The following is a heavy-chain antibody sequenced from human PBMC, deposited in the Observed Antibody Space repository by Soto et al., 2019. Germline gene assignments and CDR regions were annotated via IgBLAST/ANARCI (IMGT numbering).Heavy chain of an antibody. CDR3: AKDRVNVIGGYFDY. CDR1: GFTFSSYA. V-gene: IGHV3-23*01. Sequence: GGSLRLSCAASGFTFSSYAMHWVRQAPGKGLEWVAVICGSGGSTYYADSVKGRFTISRDNSKNTLYLQMNSLRAEDTAVYYCAKDRVNVIGGYFDYWGQGTLVTVSS. D-gene: IGHD3-16*02. J-gene: IGHJ4*02. CDR2: ICGSGGST.